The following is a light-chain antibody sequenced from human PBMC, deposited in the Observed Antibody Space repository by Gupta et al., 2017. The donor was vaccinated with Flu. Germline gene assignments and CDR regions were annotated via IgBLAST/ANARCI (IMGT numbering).Light chain of an antibody. J-gene: IGKJ2*01. CDR1: KSVSSSY. CDR3: QQDGSSWYT. V-gene: IGKV3-20*01. Sequence: EIVLTQSPGTLSLYPGERATLSCRASKSVSSSYLAWYQQKPGQAPRLLIYGASSRATGIPDRFSGSGSGTDFTLTISRLEPEDFAVYYCQQDGSSWYTVGQGTKLEIK. CDR2: GAS.